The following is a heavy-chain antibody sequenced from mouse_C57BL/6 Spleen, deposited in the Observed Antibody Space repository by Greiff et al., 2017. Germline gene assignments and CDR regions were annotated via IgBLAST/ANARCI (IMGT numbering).Heavy chain of an antibody. CDR1: GYTFTGYW. Sequence: VQLQESGAELMKPGASVKLSCTATGYTFTGYWIEWVKQRPGHGLEWIGEILPGSGSTNYTEKFKGKATFTADTSSNTAYMQLSSLTTENSAIYYCARLSGNYFGSAMDYWGQGTSVTVAS. CDR3: ARLSGNYFGSAMDY. CDR2: ILPGSGST. J-gene: IGHJ4*01. D-gene: IGHD2-1*01. V-gene: IGHV1-9*01.